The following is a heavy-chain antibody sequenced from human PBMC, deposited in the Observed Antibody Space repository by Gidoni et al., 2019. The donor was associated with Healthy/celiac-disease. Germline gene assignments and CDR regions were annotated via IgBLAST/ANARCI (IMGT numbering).Heavy chain of an antibody. V-gene: IGHV4-34*01. J-gene: IGHJ6*02. CDR3: ARAPYCTNGVCFFYYYYGMDV. CDR2: INHSGST. D-gene: IGHD2-8*01. Sequence: QVQLQQWGAGLFKPSETLSLTCAVYGGSFSGYYWSWIRQPPGKGLEWIGEINHSGSTNYNPSLKSRVTISVDTSKNQFSLKLSSVTAADTAVYYCARAPYCTNGVCFFYYYYGMDVWGQGTTVTVS. CDR1: GGSFSGYY.